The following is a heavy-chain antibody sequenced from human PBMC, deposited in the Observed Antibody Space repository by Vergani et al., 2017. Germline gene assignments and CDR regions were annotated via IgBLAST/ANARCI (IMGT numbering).Heavy chain of an antibody. V-gene: IGHV3-30-3*01. CDR3: AREGMTTVTPPYDFDY. Sequence: QVQLVESGGGVVQPGRSLRLSCAASGFTFSSYAMHWVRQAPGKGLEWVAVISYDGSNKYYADSVKGRFTISRDNSKNTLYLQMNSLRAEDTAVYYCAREGMTTVTPPYDFDYWGQGTLVTVSS. J-gene: IGHJ4*02. CDR1: GFTFSSYA. D-gene: IGHD4-11*01. CDR2: ISYDGSNK.